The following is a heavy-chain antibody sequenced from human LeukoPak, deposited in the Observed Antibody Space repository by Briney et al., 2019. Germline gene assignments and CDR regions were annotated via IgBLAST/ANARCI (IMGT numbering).Heavy chain of an antibody. J-gene: IGHJ4*02. CDR1: GFTVSSNH. CDR2: IYSGGST. V-gene: IGHV3-53*01. D-gene: IGHD4-17*01. Sequence: PGGSLRLSCAASGFTVSSNHMSWVRQAPGKGLEWVSVIYSGGSTYYADSVKGRFTISRDNSKNTLYLQMNSLRDEDTAVYFCARATTTRTRFDYWGQGTLVTVSS. CDR3: ARATTTRTRFDY.